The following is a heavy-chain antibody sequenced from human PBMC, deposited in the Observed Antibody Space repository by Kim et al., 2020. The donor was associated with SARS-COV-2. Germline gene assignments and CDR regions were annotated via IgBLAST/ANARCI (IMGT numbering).Heavy chain of an antibody. CDR2: IIPIFGTS. J-gene: IGHJ6*02. V-gene: IGHV1-69*13. CDR1: GGTFSNYA. Sequence: SVKVSCKASGGTFSNYAISWVRQAPGQGLEWMGGIIPIFGTSNYAQKFQGRVTITADESTSTAYMELSSLRSEDTAVYYCARTGYSYGRPRHCYYAMDVWGQGTTVTVSS. CDR3: ARTGYSYGRPRHCYYAMDV. D-gene: IGHD5-18*01.